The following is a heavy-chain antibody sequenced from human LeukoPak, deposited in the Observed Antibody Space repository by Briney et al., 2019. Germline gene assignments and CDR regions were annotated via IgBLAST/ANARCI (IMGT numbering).Heavy chain of an antibody. J-gene: IGHJ5*02. D-gene: IGHD3-10*01. CDR1: GGSISSSSYY. Sequence: PSETLSLTCTVSGGSISSSSYYWGWIRQPPGKGLEWIGSIYYSGSTYYNPSLKSRVTISVDTSKNQFSLKLSSVTAADTAVYYCARVRWFGESFNWFDPWGQGTLVTVSS. CDR2: IYYSGST. CDR3: ARVRWFGESFNWFDP. V-gene: IGHV4-39*01.